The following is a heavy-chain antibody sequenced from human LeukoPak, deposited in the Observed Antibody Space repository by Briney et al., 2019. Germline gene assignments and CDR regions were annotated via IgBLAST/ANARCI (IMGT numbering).Heavy chain of an antibody. D-gene: IGHD1-26*01. CDR2: ISYDGSNK. V-gene: IGHV3-30*18. CDR3: AKDVNSGSYLAYFDY. J-gene: IGHJ4*02. CDR1: GFTFSSYG. Sequence: GGSLRLSCAASGFTFSSYGMHWVRQAPGKGLEWVAVISYDGSNKYYADSVKGRFTISRDNSKNTRYLQMNSLRAEDTAVYYCAKDVNSGSYLAYFDYWGQGTLVTVSS.